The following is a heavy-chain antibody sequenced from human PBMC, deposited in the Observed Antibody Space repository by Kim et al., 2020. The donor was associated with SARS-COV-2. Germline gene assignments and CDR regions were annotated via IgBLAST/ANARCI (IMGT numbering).Heavy chain of an antibody. V-gene: IGHV3-15*01. CDR2: IKSKTDGGTT. CDR3: TTARLTLFYYFDY. CDR1: GFTFSNAW. J-gene: IGHJ4*02. D-gene: IGHD3-9*01. Sequence: GGSLRLSCAASGFTFSNAWMSWVRQAPGKGLEWVDRIKSKTDGGTTDYAAPVKGRFTISRDDSKNTLYLQMNSLKTEDTAVYYCTTARLTLFYYFDYWGQGTLVTVSS.